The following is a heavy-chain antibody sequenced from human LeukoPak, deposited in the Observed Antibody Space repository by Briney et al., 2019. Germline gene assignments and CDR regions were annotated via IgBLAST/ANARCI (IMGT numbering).Heavy chain of an antibody. CDR2: ISGGDGNT. Sequence: GGSLRLSCVASGFTFSNYAMNWVRQAPGKGLEWVSGISGGDGNTYYADSVKGRFTISRDNSKNTLYLQMNSLRAEDTAVYYCARDFLEDGYWGQGTLVTVSS. D-gene: IGHD3-3*01. CDR3: ARDFLEDGY. V-gene: IGHV3-23*01. CDR1: GFTFSNYA. J-gene: IGHJ4*02.